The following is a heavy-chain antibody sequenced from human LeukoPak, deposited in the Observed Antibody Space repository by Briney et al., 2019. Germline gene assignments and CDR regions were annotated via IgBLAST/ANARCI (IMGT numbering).Heavy chain of an antibody. CDR2: IRYDGSKK. CDR1: RVTFSTYG. D-gene: IGHD2-21*02. Sequence: GGSLRLSCAASRVTFSTYGMHWVRQAPGKGLEWVAFIRYDGSKKYHVDSVKGRFTISRDNSKNTLYLQMNSLRPEDTAGYYCAKATLDSAYCGGDCYPDVWGRGTTVTVSS. CDR3: AKATLDSAYCGGDCYPDV. V-gene: IGHV3-30*02. J-gene: IGHJ6*04.